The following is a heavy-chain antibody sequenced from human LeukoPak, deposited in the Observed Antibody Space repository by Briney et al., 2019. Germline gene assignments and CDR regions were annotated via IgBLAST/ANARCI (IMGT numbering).Heavy chain of an antibody. Sequence: GGSLRLSCAASGFTFSCYAMSWVRQAPGKGLEWVSAISGSGGSTYYADSVKGRFAISRDNSKNTLYLQMNSLRAEDTAVYYCANTYDILTGYWYYFDYWGQGTLVTVSS. V-gene: IGHV3-23*01. CDR1: GFTFSCYA. CDR2: ISGSGGST. J-gene: IGHJ4*02. CDR3: ANTYDILTGYWYYFDY. D-gene: IGHD3-9*01.